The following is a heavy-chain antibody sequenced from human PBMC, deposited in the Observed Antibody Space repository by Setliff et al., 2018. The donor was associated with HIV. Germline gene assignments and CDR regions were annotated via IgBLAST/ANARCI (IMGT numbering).Heavy chain of an antibody. Sequence: ASVKVSCKASGYTFTNYGISWVRQAPGQGLEWMGIINPSGASTSYAQKFQGRVTMTRDTSTSTTYMELSSLRSEDTAMYHCARRGRFTGGYSYGSDYFEYWGQGT. J-gene: IGHJ4*02. D-gene: IGHD5-18*01. CDR2: INPSGAST. CDR3: ARRGRFTGGYSYGSDYFEY. CDR1: GYTFTNYG. V-gene: IGHV1-46*01.